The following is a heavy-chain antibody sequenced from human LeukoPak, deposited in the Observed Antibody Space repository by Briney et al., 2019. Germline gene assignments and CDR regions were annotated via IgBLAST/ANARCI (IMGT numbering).Heavy chain of an antibody. D-gene: IGHD1-26*01. CDR1: GYTFTSNY. J-gene: IGHJ5*02. Sequence: ASVKVSCKASGYTFTSNYMHWVRQAPGQGLEWMGVINPSGGSTSYAQKFQGRVTMTRDMSTGTDYMELSSLRSEDTAVYYCARDNSVGDYAWWFDPWGQGTLVTVSS. V-gene: IGHV1-46*01. CDR3: ARDNSVGDYAWWFDP. CDR2: INPSGGST.